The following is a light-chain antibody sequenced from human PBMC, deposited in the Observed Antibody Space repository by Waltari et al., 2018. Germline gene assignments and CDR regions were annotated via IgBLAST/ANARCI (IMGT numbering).Light chain of an antibody. V-gene: IGLV1-40*01. Sequence: QSVLTQPPSVSGAPGQRVTISCTGSGSNLGAGSDVHWYQQLPRAAPKLLIYGSTSRPLGVPDRFFGSTSGTSAFLAITGLQAEDEADYYCQSYDTTLSVVFGGGTKLTVL. CDR1: GSNLGAGSD. CDR3: QSYDTTLSVV. CDR2: GST. J-gene: IGLJ3*02.